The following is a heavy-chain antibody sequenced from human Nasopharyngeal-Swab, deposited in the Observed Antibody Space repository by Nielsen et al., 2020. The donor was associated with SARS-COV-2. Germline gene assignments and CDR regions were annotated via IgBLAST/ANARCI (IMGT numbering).Heavy chain of an antibody. Sequence: SETLSLTCAVYGGSFSGYYWSWIRQPPGKGLEWIGEINHSGSTNYNPSLKSRVTISVDTSKNQFSLKLSSVTAADTAVHYCARGGYSYGPDYWGQGTLVTVSS. J-gene: IGHJ4*02. CDR2: INHSGST. D-gene: IGHD5-18*01. CDR3: ARGGYSYGPDY. CDR1: GGSFSGYY. V-gene: IGHV4-34*01.